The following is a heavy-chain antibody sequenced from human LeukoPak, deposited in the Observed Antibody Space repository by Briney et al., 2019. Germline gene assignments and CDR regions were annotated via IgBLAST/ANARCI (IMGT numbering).Heavy chain of an antibody. Sequence: PGGSLRLSCAASGFTFSSYSMNWIRQAPGKGLEWVSSISSSSSYIYYADSVKGRFTISRDNSKNTVYLQMNSLRAEDTALYYCAKSPARGYSSSWYFDYWGQGTLVTVSS. CDR2: ISSSSSYI. CDR1: GFTFSSYS. CDR3: AKSPARGYSSSWYFDY. J-gene: IGHJ4*02. V-gene: IGHV3-21*04. D-gene: IGHD6-13*01.